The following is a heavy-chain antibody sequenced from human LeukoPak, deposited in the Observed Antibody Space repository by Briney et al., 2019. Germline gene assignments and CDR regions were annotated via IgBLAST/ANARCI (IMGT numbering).Heavy chain of an antibody. Sequence: GGSLRLSCAASGFTFSYYGMHWVRQAPGKGLEWVPFIRFDGGDESYAVSVRGRFTISRDNSRDTMYLHMRSVRAEDTAVYCCAKGANFGRDYWGQGTLVIVSS. D-gene: IGHD3/OR15-3a*01. CDR1: GFTFSYYG. CDR2: IRFDGGDE. CDR3: AKGANFGRDY. V-gene: IGHV3-30*02. J-gene: IGHJ4*02.